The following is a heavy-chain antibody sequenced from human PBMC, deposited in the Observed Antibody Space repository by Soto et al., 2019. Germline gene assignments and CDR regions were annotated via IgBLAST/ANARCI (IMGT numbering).Heavy chain of an antibody. Sequence: PSETLSLTCAVSGGSISSNIYYWGWIRQPPGKGLEWIGSISFSGSTYYNPSLKSRVTISVDTSKNQFSLNLNSVTAADTAVYYCDPHAKRDYIFYWGQGTLVTVYS. CDR2: ISFSGST. V-gene: IGHV4-39*01. J-gene: IGHJ4*02. CDR3: DPHAKRDYIFY. CDR1: GGSISSNIYY.